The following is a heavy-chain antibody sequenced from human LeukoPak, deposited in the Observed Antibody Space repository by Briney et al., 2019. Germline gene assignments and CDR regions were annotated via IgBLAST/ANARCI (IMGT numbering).Heavy chain of an antibody. J-gene: IGHJ4*02. D-gene: IGHD6-19*01. CDR2: IYSGGST. CDR3: ARGPGSGWPLDF. Sequence: GGSLRLSCAASGFTVSSNFMSWVRQAPGKGLQWVSIIYSGGSTDFADSVRGRFPVSRDSSEDPLSLQMNSLRAEDTAVYYCARGPGSGWPLDFGGQGTLVTVSS. CDR1: GFTVSSNF. V-gene: IGHV3-53*01.